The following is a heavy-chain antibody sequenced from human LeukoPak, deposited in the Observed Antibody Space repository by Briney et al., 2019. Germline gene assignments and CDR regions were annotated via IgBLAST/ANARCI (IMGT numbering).Heavy chain of an antibody. CDR2: ISYDGSNK. V-gene: IGHV3-30-3*01. J-gene: IGHJ4*02. D-gene: IGHD4-17*01. Sequence: GGSLRLSCAASGFTFSSYAMHWVRQAPGKGLEWVAVISYDGSNKYYADSVKGRFTISRDNSKNTLYLQMNSLRAEDTAVYYCAREVEADYGDYASLDYWGQGTLVTVSS. CDR1: GFTFSSYA. CDR3: AREVEADYGDYASLDY.